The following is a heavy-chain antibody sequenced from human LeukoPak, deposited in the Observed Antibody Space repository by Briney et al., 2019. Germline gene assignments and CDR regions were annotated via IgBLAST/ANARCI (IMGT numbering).Heavy chain of an antibody. J-gene: IGHJ6*03. Sequence: SQTLSLTCAVSGGSISSGGYSWSWIRQPPGKGLEWIGYIYHSGSTYYNPSLKSRVTISVDTSKNQFSLKLSSVTAADTAVYYCAKSPAYDFWSGYPDYYYYMDVWGKGTTVTVSS. D-gene: IGHD3-3*01. V-gene: IGHV4-30-2*03. CDR2: IYHSGST. CDR3: AKSPAYDFWSGYPDYYYYMDV. CDR1: GGSISSGGYS.